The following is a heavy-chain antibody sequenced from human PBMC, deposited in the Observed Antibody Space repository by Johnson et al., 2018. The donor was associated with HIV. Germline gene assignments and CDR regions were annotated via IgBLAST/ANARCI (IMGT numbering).Heavy chain of an antibody. V-gene: IGHV3-30*03. CDR1: GFTFSNYG. CDR3: ARGLWPQRWAFDI. Sequence: QVQLVESGGGVVQPWRSLRLSCTASGFTFSNYGMHWVRQAPGKGLEWVAVISYDGSNKYYADSVKGRFTISRDNAKNSLYLQMNSLRAEDTAVYYCARGLWPQRWAFDIWGQGTMVTVSS. D-gene: IGHD5-24*01. CDR2: ISYDGSNK. J-gene: IGHJ3*02.